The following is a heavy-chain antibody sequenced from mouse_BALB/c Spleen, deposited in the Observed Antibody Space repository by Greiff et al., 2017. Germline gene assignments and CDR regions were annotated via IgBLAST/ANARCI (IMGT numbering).Heavy chain of an antibody. V-gene: IGHV1-82*01. CDR2: IYPGDGDT. CDR1: GYAFSSSW. D-gene: IGHD3-1*01. CDR3: ARERADY. J-gene: IGHJ2*01. Sequence: QVQLQQSGPELVKPGASVKISCKASGYAFSSSWMNWVKQRPGQGLEWIGRIYPGDGDTNYNGKFKGKATLTADKSSSTAYMQLSSLTSVDSAVYFCARERADYWGQGTTLTVSS.